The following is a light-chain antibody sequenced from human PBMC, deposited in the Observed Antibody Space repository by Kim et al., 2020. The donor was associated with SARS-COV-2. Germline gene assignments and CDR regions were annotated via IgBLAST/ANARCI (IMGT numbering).Light chain of an antibody. CDR2: AAS. J-gene: IGKJ1*01. V-gene: IGKV1-27*01. CDR3: QKYDSAPWT. Sequence: ASVGDRVTITCRSSQGISNFLAWYQQKPGKVPKVLIYAASVLQSGVPSRFSGSGSGTDFTLTISSLQPQDVATYYCQKYDSAPWTFGQGTKVEIE. CDR1: QGISNF.